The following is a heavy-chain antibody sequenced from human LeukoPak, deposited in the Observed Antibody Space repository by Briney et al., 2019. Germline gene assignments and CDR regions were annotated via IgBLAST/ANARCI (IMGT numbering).Heavy chain of an antibody. V-gene: IGHV4-59*08. CDR2: IYYTGST. J-gene: IGHJ4*02. CDR3: ARSTSKWTN. D-gene: IGHD2-2*01. Sequence: SETLSLTCTVSGGSFSTFYWSWIRQPPGKGLEWIGYIYYTGSTNYNPSLKSRVTISVDTSKNQFSLKLSSVTAADTAVYYCARSTSKWTNWGQGTLVTVSS. CDR1: GGSFSTFY.